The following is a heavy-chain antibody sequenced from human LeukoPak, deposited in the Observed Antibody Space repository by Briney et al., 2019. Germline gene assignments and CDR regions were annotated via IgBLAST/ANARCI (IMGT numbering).Heavy chain of an antibody. CDR2: IYYSGST. J-gene: IGHJ2*01. V-gene: IGHV4-31*03. CDR3: ARAGRQWQAEPTEGKAYWYFDL. D-gene: IGHD6-19*01. CDR1: GGSISSGGYY. Sequence: SQTLSLTCTVSGGSISSGGYYWSWIRQHPGKGLEWIGYIYYSGSTYYNPSLKSRVTISVDTSKNQFSLTLSSVTAADTAVYYCARAGRQWQAEPTEGKAYWYFDLWGRGTLVTVSS.